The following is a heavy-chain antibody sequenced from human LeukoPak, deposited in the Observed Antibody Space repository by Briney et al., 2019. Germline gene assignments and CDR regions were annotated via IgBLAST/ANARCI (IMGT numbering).Heavy chain of an antibody. V-gene: IGHV3-74*01. Sequence: RGGSLRLSCAASGFTFSSYWMHWVRQAPGTGLVWVSRISSDGTNTYYADSVKGRFSISRDNAKNTLYLQMNSLRAEDTAMYYCARVYYYYYMDVWGRGTTVTVSS. J-gene: IGHJ6*03. CDR2: ISSDGTNT. CDR3: ARVYYYYYMDV. CDR1: GFTFSSYW.